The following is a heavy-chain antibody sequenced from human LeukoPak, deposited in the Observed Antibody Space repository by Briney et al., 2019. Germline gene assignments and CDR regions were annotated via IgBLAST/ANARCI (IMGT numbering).Heavy chain of an antibody. D-gene: IGHD3-3*01. CDR2: IIPILGIA. CDR3: ARNFGVVIIDYYYYGMDV. Sequence: SVKVSCKAPGGTFSSYAISWVRQAPGQGLEWMGRIIPILGIANYAQKFQGRVTITADKSTSTAYMELSSLRSEDTAVYYCARNFGVVIIDYYYYGMDVWGQGTTVTVSS. V-gene: IGHV1-69*04. CDR1: GGTFSSYA. J-gene: IGHJ6*02.